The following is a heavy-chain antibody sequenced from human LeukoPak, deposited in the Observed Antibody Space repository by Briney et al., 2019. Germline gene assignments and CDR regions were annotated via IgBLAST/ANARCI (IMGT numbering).Heavy chain of an antibody. CDR1: GFTFSNYE. Sequence: PGGSLRLSCAASGFTFSNYEMDWVRQAPGKGLEWVSYISIDGKTIHYADSVKGRFTIFRDNAKNSVYLQMNSLRVEDTAVYYCASLWVLLGSWGQGTLVTVSS. J-gene: IGHJ4*02. D-gene: IGHD1-26*01. CDR3: ASLWVLLGS. V-gene: IGHV3-48*03. CDR2: ISIDGKTI.